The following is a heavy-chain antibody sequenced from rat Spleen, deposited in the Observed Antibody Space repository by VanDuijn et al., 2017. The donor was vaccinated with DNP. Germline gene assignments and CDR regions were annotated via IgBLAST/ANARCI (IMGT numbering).Heavy chain of an antibody. V-gene: IGHV5-7*01. CDR1: GFTFSDYN. CDR3: ATPRVSGYRRFAY. D-gene: IGHD1-4*01. Sequence: EVQLVESGGGLVQPGRSLKLSCAASGFTFSDYNMAWVRQAPKKGLEWVATIIYDGSSTYYRDSVKGRFTISRDNAKSTLYRKMDSLRSEDTATYYCATPRVSGYRRFAYWGQGTLVTVSS. J-gene: IGHJ3*01. CDR2: IIYDGSST.